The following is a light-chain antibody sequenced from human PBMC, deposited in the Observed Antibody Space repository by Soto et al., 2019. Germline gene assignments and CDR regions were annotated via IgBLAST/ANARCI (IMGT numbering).Light chain of an antibody. CDR1: SSDVGTYNS. Sequence: QSALTQPASVSGSPGQSITISCTGTSSDVGTYNSVSWYQQYPGKAPKLMIHDVSNRPSGVSNRFSGSKSGNTASLTISGLQAEDEADYYCSSYTSSSSYVFGIGTKLTVL. J-gene: IGLJ1*01. CDR3: SSYTSSSSYV. V-gene: IGLV2-14*01. CDR2: DVS.